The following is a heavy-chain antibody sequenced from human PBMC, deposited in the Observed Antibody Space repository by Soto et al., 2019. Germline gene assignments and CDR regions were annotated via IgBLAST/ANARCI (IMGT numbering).Heavy chain of an antibody. Sequence: EVQLVASGGGLVQPGGSLRLSCAASGFTFSNYWMNWVRQAPGKGLEWVANIKQDGSEKYSVDSVKGRLTISRDNTKNSLYLQMNSLRAEDTAVYYCARYCSGGGCYTPHAFDVWGQGTMVTVSS. J-gene: IGHJ3*01. CDR1: GFTFSNYW. D-gene: IGHD2-15*01. CDR3: ARYCSGGGCYTPHAFDV. V-gene: IGHV3-7*01. CDR2: IKQDGSEK.